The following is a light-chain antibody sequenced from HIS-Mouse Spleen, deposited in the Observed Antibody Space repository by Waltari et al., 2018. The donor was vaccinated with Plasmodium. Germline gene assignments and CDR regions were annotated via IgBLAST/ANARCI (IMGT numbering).Light chain of an antibody. CDR3: SSYTSSSTA. Sequence: QSALTQPASVSGSPGQSITISCTGTSNDVGCYNYVSWYQQHPGKAPKLMIYDVSNRPSGVSNRFSGSKSGNTASLTISGLQAEDEADYYCSSYTSSSTAFGTGTKVTVL. V-gene: IGLV2-14*03. CDR2: DVS. CDR1: SNDVGCYNY. J-gene: IGLJ1*01.